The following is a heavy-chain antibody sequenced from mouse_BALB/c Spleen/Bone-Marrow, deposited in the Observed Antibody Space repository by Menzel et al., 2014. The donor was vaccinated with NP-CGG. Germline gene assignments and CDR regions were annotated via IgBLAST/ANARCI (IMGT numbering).Heavy chain of an antibody. V-gene: IGHV1-66*01. J-gene: IGHJ4*01. D-gene: IGHD1-2*01. CDR3: ARGGYGRGDYYAMEY. CDR2: IFPGSGST. CDR1: GYSFTSYY. Sequence: QVQLQQSGPELVKPGASVKISCKASGYSFTSYYIHWVKQRPGQGLEWIGWIFPGSGSTKYNEKFKGKATLTADTSSSTGYMKLNSRTSEVSAVDFCARGGYGRGDYYAMEYWGQGTSGT.